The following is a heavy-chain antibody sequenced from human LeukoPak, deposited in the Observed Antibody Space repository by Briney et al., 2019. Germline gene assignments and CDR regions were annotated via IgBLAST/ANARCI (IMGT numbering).Heavy chain of an antibody. CDR1: GGSISSYY. CDR3: ARASSYGPGDFVY. D-gene: IGHD3-10*01. Sequence: SETLSLTCTVSGGSISSYYWSWIRQPPGKGLEWIGYIYYSGSTNYNPSLKSRVTISVDTSKNQFSLKLSSVTAADTAVYYCARASSYGPGDFVYWGQGTLVTVSS. CDR2: IYYSGST. V-gene: IGHV4-59*01. J-gene: IGHJ4*02.